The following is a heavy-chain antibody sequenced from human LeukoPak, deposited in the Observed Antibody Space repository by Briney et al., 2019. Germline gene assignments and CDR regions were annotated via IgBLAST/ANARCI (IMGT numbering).Heavy chain of an antibody. V-gene: IGHV4-59*02. Sequence: SETLSLTCSVSGASVTSYYWTWIRQPPGKALEAIGYMFYSGTTNYNPSLKSRVTISMDTSKNQFSLKLTSVTAADTAVYYCARIMPSDYSTTPWGQGTLVTVSS. CDR1: GASVTSYY. CDR2: MFYSGTT. CDR3: ARIMPSDYSTTP. J-gene: IGHJ5*02. D-gene: IGHD4-11*01.